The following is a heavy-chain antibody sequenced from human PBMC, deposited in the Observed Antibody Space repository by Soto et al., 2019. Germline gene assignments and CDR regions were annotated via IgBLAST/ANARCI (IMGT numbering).Heavy chain of an antibody. V-gene: IGHV3-33*01. Sequence: QVQLVESGGGVVQPGRSLRLSCAASGFTCSDYGMHWVRQAPGKGLEWVAMIWYDGSNENYADSVKGRFTISRDNSKNTLYLQMNSLRVEDTAVYYCARERRFLEWSVSYGMDVWGQGTTVTVSS. CDR3: ARERRFLEWSVSYGMDV. CDR2: IWYDGSNE. CDR1: GFTCSDYG. J-gene: IGHJ6*02. D-gene: IGHD3-3*01.